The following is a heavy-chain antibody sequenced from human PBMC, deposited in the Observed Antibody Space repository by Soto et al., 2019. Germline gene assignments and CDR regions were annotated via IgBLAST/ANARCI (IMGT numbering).Heavy chain of an antibody. CDR2: ISNSGST. V-gene: IGHV4-30-4*01. CDR1: GGSVTSDEDY. Sequence: PSETLSLTCTVSGGSVTSDEDYWTWIRQSPGKGLEWIGYISNSGSTCYNPSLKTRLSMSVDRSKNQFTLRLTSVTAADTAVYFCATESGSTYGYFDHWGQGTQVTVSS. J-gene: IGHJ4*02. D-gene: IGHD5-18*01. CDR3: ATESGSTYGYFDH.